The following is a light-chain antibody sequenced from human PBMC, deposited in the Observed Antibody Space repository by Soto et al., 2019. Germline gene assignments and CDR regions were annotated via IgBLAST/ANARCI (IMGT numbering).Light chain of an antibody. CDR2: AAS. V-gene: IGKV1-39*01. CDR1: QSVNTY. Sequence: DIQMTQSPSSLSASEGDGVTITCRASQSVNTYLNWYQHKPGKAPKLLIYAASSLQSGVPSRFSGSGSGTEFTRTISSLQPEDSAVYYCQQSSSAPHTFGPGTKLDIK. CDR3: QQSSSAPHT. J-gene: IGKJ3*01.